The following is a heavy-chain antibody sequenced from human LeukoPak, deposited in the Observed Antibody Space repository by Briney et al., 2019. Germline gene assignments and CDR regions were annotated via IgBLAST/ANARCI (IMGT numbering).Heavy chain of an antibody. CDR1: GFTFDDYA. D-gene: IGHD6-13*01. V-gene: IGHV3-9*01. CDR3: AKGLAAAVPIDAFDI. J-gene: IGHJ3*02. CDR2: ISWNSGSI. Sequence: GRSLRLSCAASGFTFDDYAMHWVRQAPGKGLEWVSGISWNSGSIGYADSVKGRFTISRDNAKNSLYLQMNSLRAEDTALYYCAKGLAAAVPIDAFDIWGQGTMVTVSS.